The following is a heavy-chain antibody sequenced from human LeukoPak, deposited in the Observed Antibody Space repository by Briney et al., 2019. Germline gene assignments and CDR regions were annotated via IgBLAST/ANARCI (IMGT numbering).Heavy chain of an antibody. V-gene: IGHV1-46*01. Sequence: GASVKVSCKASGDTFTSYLMHWMRQAPGQGLEWMGMINPSGGSTTYAQKFQGRVTMTRDTSTSTVYMELSSLRSEDTAVYYCARAEWHGMDVWGQGTTVTVSS. CDR3: ARAEWHGMDV. CDR1: GDTFTSYL. D-gene: IGHD3-3*01. CDR2: INPSGGST. J-gene: IGHJ6*02.